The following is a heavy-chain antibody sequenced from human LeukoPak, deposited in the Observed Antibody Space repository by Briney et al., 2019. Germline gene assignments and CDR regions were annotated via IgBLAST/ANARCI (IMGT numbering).Heavy chain of an antibody. CDR1: GFTFSSYN. V-gene: IGHV3-21*06. CDR2: ITSSSSYI. J-gene: IGHJ5*02. Sequence: GGSLRLSCAASGFTFSSYNMNWVRQAPGKGLEWVSSITSSSSYIYYADSVKGRFTISRDNAKNSLYLQMDSLRVEDTAEYYCARDPLWFDPWGQGTLVTVSS. CDR3: ARDPLWFDP.